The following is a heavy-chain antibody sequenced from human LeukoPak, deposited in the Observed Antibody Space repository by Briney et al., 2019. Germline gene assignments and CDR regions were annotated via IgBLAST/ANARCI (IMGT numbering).Heavy chain of an antibody. J-gene: IGHJ4*02. CDR2: IYHSGST. V-gene: IGHV4-38-2*02. Sequence: TSETLSLTCTVSGYSISSGYYWGWIRQPPGKGLEWIGSIYHSGSTYYNPSLKSRVTISVDTSKNQFSLKLSSVTAADTAVYYCARESRGFDYWGQGTLVTVSS. CDR3: ARESRGFDY. CDR1: GYSISSGYY.